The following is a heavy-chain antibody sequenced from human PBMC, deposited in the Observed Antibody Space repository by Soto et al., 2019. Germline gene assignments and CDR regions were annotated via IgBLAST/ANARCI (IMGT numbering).Heavy chain of an antibody. J-gene: IGHJ4*02. CDR1: GGSYSGYI. D-gene: IGHD6-19*01. CDR3: ARGLSNGSQYSGGWYDVDS. V-gene: IGHV4-34*01. Sequence: QVQLQQSGAGLLKPSETLSLTCDVYGGSYSGYIWTWIRQTPGKGLQWIGQINHSGSANYNTSLTARSNMSVHKARSQFSLALSSVTAADPAMYYCARGLSNGSQYSGGWYDVDSWGQGTQVTVSS. CDR2: INHSGSA.